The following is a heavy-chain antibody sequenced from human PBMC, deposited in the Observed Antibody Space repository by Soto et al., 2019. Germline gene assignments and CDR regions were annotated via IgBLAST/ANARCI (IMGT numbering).Heavy chain of an antibody. Sequence: GGSLRLSCAASGFTFSSYGMHWVRQAPGKGLEWVAVIWYDGSNKYYADSVKGRFTISRDNSKNTLYLQMNSLRAEDTAVYYCARDLVTTPHNWFDPWGQGTLVTVS. J-gene: IGHJ5*02. CDR2: IWYDGSNK. V-gene: IGHV3-33*01. CDR1: GFTFSSYG. D-gene: IGHD4-17*01. CDR3: ARDLVTTPHNWFDP.